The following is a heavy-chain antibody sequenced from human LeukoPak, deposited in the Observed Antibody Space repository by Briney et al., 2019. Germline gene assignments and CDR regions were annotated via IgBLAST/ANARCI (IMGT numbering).Heavy chain of an antibody. V-gene: IGHV4-34*01. CDR3: ARVSKLMRFLEWLLSAFDY. CDR2: INHSGST. D-gene: IGHD3-3*01. CDR1: GGSFSGYY. Sequence: PSETLSLTCAVYGGSFSGYYWSWIRQPPGKGLEWIGEINHSGSTNYNPSLKSRVTISVDTSKSQFSLKLSSVTAADTAVYYCARVSKLMRFLEWLLSAFDYWGQGTLVTVSS. J-gene: IGHJ4*02.